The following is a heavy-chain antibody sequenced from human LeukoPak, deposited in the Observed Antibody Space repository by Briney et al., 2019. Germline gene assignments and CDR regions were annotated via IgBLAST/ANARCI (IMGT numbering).Heavy chain of an antibody. J-gene: IGHJ4*02. CDR1: GFTFSSCE. Sequence: GGSLRLSCAASGFTFSSCEMNWVRQAPGKGLEWVSYISNSGSTIFYADSVRGRFTISRDNAKNSLYLLMNILRAEDTAVYYCASRIGNARFDYWGRGTLVTVSS. D-gene: IGHD1-1*01. V-gene: IGHV3-48*03. CDR2: ISNSGSTI. CDR3: ASRIGNARFDY.